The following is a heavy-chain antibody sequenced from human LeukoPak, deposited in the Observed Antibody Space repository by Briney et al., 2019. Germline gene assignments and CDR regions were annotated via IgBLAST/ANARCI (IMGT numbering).Heavy chain of an antibody. Sequence: PGRSLRLSCAASGFTFSSYGMHWVRQAPGKGLEWVAVISYDGSNKYYADSVKGRFTISRDNSKNTLYLQMNSLRAEDTAVYYCAKEGGDYGGYYYGMDVWGQGTTVTVSS. CDR1: GFTFSSYG. V-gene: IGHV3-30*18. D-gene: IGHD4-17*01. CDR2: ISYDGSNK. J-gene: IGHJ6*02. CDR3: AKEGGDYGGYYYGMDV.